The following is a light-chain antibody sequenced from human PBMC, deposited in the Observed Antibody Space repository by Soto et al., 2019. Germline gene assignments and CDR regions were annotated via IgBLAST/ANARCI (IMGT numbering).Light chain of an antibody. J-gene: IGKJ2*01. Sequence: EIVLTQSPATLSLSPGERATLSCRASQSVSSYLAWYQTKPGQAPRLLIYDASNRATDIPARFSGSVSGTDFTLTISSLESEDFAVYYCQQRGNWSRTFGQGTKLEIK. V-gene: IGKV3-11*01. CDR2: DAS. CDR3: QQRGNWSRT. CDR1: QSVSSY.